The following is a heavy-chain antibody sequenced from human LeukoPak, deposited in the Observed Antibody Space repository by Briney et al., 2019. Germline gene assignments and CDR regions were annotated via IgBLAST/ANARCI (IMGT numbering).Heavy chain of an antibody. CDR2: ISYDGSNK. CDR3: ARSWKLLQNFDS. D-gene: IGHD1-26*01. V-gene: IGHV3-30*04. Sequence: PGGSLRLSCAASGFNFNSYTMRWVRQAPGKGLEWVAVISYDGSNKFYADSVKGRFTISRDNSKNTLYLQMNNLRTEDTAVYFCARSWKLLQNFDSWGQGTLVTVSS. J-gene: IGHJ4*02. CDR1: GFNFNSYT.